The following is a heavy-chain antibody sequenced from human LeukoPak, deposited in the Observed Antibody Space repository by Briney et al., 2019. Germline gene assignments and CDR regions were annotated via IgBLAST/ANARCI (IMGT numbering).Heavy chain of an antibody. Sequence: ASVKVSCKTSGYTFTDYGINWVRQAPGQGLEWMGWISTYNGNTNYAQKVQGRVTMTADTSTSTAYMELRSLISDDTAVYYCARGSYLYQFDYWGQGTLVTVSS. J-gene: IGHJ4*02. CDR2: ISTYNGNT. D-gene: IGHD3-10*01. CDR3: ARGSYLYQFDY. CDR1: GYTFTDYG. V-gene: IGHV1-18*01.